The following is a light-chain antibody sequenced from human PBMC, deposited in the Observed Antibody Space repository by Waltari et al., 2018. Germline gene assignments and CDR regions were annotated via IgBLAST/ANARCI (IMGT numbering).Light chain of an antibody. CDR3: SSFSSSTAGI. J-gene: IGLJ2*01. Sequence: QSGLTQPASVSGSPGQSITISCAATSSDIGAFNFISWYQQRPGKAPELLVYDVSHRPSGIYTRFPGSKSDNTAALTISGLQAEDEAGYYCSSFSSSTAGIFGGGTKVTVL. V-gene: IGLV2-14*01. CDR1: SSDIGAFNF. CDR2: DVS.